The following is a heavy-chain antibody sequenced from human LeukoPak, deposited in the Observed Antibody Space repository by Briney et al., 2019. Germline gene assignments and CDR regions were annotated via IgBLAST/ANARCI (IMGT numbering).Heavy chain of an antibody. Sequence: SETLSLTCTVSGGSISSSSYYWGWIRQPPGKGLEWIVSIYYSGSTYYNPSLKSRVTISVNTSKNQFSLKLSSVTAADTAVYYCARRDSSGWYYAFDIWGQGTMVTVSS. V-gene: IGHV4-39*01. CDR1: GGSISSSSYY. D-gene: IGHD6-19*01. CDR2: IYYSGST. J-gene: IGHJ3*02. CDR3: ARRDSSGWYYAFDI.